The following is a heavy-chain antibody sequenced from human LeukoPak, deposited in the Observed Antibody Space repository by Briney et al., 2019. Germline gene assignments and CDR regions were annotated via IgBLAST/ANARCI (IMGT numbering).Heavy chain of an antibody. J-gene: IGHJ5*02. Sequence: GESLKISCKGSGYSFTNYWIGWVRQMPGKGLEWMGIIYPGDSDTRYSPSFQGQVTISADKSSSTAYLQWSSLKASDTAMYYCARQWGDCSSTSCYSASWGQGTLVTVSS. CDR1: GYSFTNYW. CDR3: ARQWGDCSSTSCYSAS. CDR2: IYPGDSDT. D-gene: IGHD2-2*01. V-gene: IGHV5-51*01.